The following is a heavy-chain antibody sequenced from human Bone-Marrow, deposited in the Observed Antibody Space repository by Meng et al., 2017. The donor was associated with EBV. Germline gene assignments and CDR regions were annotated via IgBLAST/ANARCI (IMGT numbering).Heavy chain of an antibody. D-gene: IGHD3-10*01. CDR1: GGPFRNYA. CDR2: FLPTLGAP. J-gene: IGHJ4*02. Sequence: QVQLVQSAAEVRKPGVSVKVSCKTSGGPFRNYAISWVRQAPGQGLEWLGGFLPTLGAPNYAQKFHGRVSITADESTSTHYMDLSSLRSEDTAMYYCASESGRGYTPDYWGQGTLVTVSS. CDR3: ASESGRGYTPDY. V-gene: IGHV1-69*01.